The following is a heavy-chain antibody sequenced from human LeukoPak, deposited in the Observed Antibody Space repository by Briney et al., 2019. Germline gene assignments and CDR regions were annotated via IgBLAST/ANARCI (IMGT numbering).Heavy chain of an antibody. CDR2: IILIFGTA. CDR1: GGTFSSYA. V-gene: IGHV1-69*05. J-gene: IGHJ6*03. D-gene: IGHD2-15*01. Sequence: SVKVSCKASGGTFSSYAISWVRQAPGQGLEWMGRIILIFGTANYAQKFQGRVTITTDESTSTAYMELSSLRSEDTAVYYCARDGCSGGSCYPDKAYYYYYMDVWGKGTTVTVSS. CDR3: ARDGCSGGSCYPDKAYYYYYMDV.